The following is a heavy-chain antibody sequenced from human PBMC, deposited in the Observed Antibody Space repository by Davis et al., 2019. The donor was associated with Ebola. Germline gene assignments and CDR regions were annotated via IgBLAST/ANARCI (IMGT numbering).Heavy chain of an antibody. V-gene: IGHV4-59*01. J-gene: IGHJ6*02. CDR2: IYYSGST. D-gene: IGHD2-2*01. CDR3: ARGGIVVVPAAIIDYYYYYGMDV. Sequence: SETLSLTCTVSGGSISSYYWSWIRQPPGKGLEWIGYIYYSGSTNYNHSLKSRVTISVDTSKNQFSLKLSYVTAADTAVYYCARGGIVVVPAAIIDYYYYYGMDVWGQGTTVTVSS. CDR1: GGSISSYY.